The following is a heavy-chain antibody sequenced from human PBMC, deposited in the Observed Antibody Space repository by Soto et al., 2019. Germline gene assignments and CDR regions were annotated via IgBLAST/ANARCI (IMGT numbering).Heavy chain of an antibody. CDR3: ARDLADTPSDY. J-gene: IGHJ4*02. CDR2: ISSSSSYI. D-gene: IGHD5-18*01. CDR1: GFTFSSYS. Sequence: GGSLRLSCAASGFTFSSYSMNWVRQAPGKGLEWVSSISSSSSYIYYADSVKGRFTISRGNAKNSLYLQMNSLRAEDTAVYYCARDLADTPSDYWGQGTLVTVSS. V-gene: IGHV3-21*01.